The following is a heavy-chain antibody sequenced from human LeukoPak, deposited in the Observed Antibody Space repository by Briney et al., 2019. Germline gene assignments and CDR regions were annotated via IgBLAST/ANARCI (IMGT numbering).Heavy chain of an antibody. CDR3: ANNGGVAVAGSFDN. Sequence: LPGGSLRLSCAASGFTFNSYAMSWVRQAPEKGLEWVATISGSGGGTYYADSVKGRFTISRDDSKNTLYLQMNYLRAEDTAVYYCANNGGVAVAGSFDNWGQGTLVTVSS. D-gene: IGHD6-19*01. CDR2: ISGSGGGT. J-gene: IGHJ4*02. CDR1: GFTFNSYA. V-gene: IGHV3-23*01.